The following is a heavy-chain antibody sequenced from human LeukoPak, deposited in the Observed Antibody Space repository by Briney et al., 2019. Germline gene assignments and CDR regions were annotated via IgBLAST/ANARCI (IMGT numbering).Heavy chain of an antibody. CDR2: ISSSGGST. J-gene: IGHJ4*02. D-gene: IGHD6-6*01. V-gene: IGHV3-23*01. CDR1: GFTFSSFA. CDR3: AKSIAARRGFDY. Sequence: GGSLRLSCAASGFTFSSFAMSWVRRAPGKGLEWVSPISSSGGSTYYADSVKGRFTISRDNSKNTLYLQMNSLRAEDTAVYYCAKSIAARRGFDYWGQGTLVTVSS.